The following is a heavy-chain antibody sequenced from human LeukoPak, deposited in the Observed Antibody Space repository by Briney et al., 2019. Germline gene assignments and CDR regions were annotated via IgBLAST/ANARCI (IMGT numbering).Heavy chain of an antibody. CDR3: ARGYCRAGSCYEFDY. D-gene: IGHD2-15*01. V-gene: IGHV1-2*02. Sequence: ASLKVSCRASGYTFTGYYIHWVRQAPGQGLEWMGWIDPNSGGTNYAQKFHGGVTMTRDTSISTAYVELSRLRSDDTAVYYCARGYCRAGSCYEFDYWGQGTLVTVSS. CDR2: IDPNSGGT. CDR1: GYTFTGYY. J-gene: IGHJ4*02.